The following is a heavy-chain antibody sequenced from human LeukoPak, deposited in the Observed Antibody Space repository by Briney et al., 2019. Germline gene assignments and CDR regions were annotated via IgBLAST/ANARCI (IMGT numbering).Heavy chain of an antibody. Sequence: PGGSLRLSCAASGFTFSSYEMNWVRQAPGKGLEWVSYISSSGSTIYYVDSVKGRFTISRDNAKNSLYLQMNSLRAEDTAVYYCARDGYSSPYDYWGQGTLVTVSS. CDR2: ISSSGSTI. D-gene: IGHD6-13*01. J-gene: IGHJ4*02. CDR3: ARDGYSSPYDY. CDR1: GFTFSSYE. V-gene: IGHV3-48*03.